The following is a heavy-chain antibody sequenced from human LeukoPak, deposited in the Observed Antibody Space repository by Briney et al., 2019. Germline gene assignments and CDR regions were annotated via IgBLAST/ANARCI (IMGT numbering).Heavy chain of an antibody. CDR3: ARGPIVGATDGYYYYYMDV. J-gene: IGHJ6*03. V-gene: IGHV3-7*03. CDR2: IKQDGNEK. CDR1: GFTFSTYW. D-gene: IGHD1-26*01. Sequence: GGSLRLSCAASGFTFSTYWMSWVRQAPGKGLEWVANIKQDGNEKYYVDIVKGRFTISRDNAKNSLYLQMNSLRAEDTAVYYCARGPIVGATDGYYYYYMDVWGKGTTVTVSS.